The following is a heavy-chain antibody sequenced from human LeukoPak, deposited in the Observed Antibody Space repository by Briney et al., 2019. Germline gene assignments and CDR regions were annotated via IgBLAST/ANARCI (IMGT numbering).Heavy chain of an antibody. CDR1: GGSFSGYY. CDR3: AGTPRNDYGDYYFDY. CDR2: INHSGST. D-gene: IGHD4-17*01. V-gene: IGHV4-34*01. Sequence: SETLSLTCAVYGGSFSGYYWSWIRQPPGKGLEWIGEINHSGSTNYNPSLKSRVTISVDTSKNQFSLKLSSVTAADTAVYYCAGTPRNDYGDYYFDYWGQGTLVTVSS. J-gene: IGHJ4*02.